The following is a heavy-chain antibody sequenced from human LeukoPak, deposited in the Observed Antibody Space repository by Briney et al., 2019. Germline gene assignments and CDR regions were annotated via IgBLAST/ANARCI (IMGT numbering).Heavy chain of an antibody. CDR2: INSDASST. D-gene: IGHD6-13*01. Sequence: GSLRLSCAASGFTFSSYWMHWVRQAPGKGLVWVSRINSDASSTSYADSVKGRFTISRDNAKNTLYLQMNSLRAEDTAVYYCARDPISSSRYPPYYYYYYGMEVWGQGTTVTVSS. J-gene: IGHJ6*02. V-gene: IGHV3-74*01. CDR3: ARDPISSSRYPPYYYYYYGMEV. CDR1: GFTFSSYW.